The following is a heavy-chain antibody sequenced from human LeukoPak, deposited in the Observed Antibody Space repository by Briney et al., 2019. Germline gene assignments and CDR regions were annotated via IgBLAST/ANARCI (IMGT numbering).Heavy chain of an antibody. CDR1: GYTFSSYF. D-gene: IGHD2-21*02. Sequence: ASVKASCKASGYTFSSYFMHWVRQAPGQGLEWMGIINPSDGSTSCARELQGRVTMTRDTSTGTVYMELSGLRSEDTAVYYCARVDVTFGLIGDYWGQGTLVTVSS. CDR2: INPSDGST. J-gene: IGHJ4*02. CDR3: ARVDVTFGLIGDY. V-gene: IGHV1-46*01.